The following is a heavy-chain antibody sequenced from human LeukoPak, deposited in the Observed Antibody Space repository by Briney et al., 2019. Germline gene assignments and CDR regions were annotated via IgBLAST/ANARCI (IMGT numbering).Heavy chain of an antibody. CDR2: MSSTGSYI. CDR1: GFTFSSYS. D-gene: IGHD6-13*01. CDR3: ARDRSYSSSWYPSKQWLVRVGPFDY. Sequence: PGGSLRLSCAASGFTFSSYSMNWVRQAPGKGLEWVSSMSSTGSYISYADSVKGRFTISRDNAKNSLYLQMNSLRAEDTAVYYCARDRSYSSSWYPSKQWLVRVGPFDYWGQGTLVTVSS. J-gene: IGHJ4*02. V-gene: IGHV3-21*04.